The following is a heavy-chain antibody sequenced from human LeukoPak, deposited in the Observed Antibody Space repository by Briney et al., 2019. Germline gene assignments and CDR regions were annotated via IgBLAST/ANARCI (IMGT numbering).Heavy chain of an antibody. CDR3: ARVGTWEVQRVFDF. CDR2: INPEGNAK. V-gene: IGHV3-7*01. D-gene: IGHD1-1*01. Sequence: GGSLRLSCATFGFAFSDYWMTWVRQVPGKGLDWVANINPEGNAKYYVDSVKGRFTISRDNGKNSVDLQMDSLRVEDTAVSYCARVGTWEVQRVFDFWGQGTLVTVSS. J-gene: IGHJ4*02. CDR1: GFAFSDYW.